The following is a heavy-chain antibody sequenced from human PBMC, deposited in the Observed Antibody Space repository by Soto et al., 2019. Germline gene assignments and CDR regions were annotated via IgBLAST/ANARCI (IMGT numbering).Heavy chain of an antibody. J-gene: IGHJ5*02. V-gene: IGHV4-4*02. Sequence: SETLSLTCAVSGGSITSANWWTWVRQPPGGGLEWIGEISHSGITNYKASLKSRVTMSVDKTKNDVSLKLTSVTAADTAVYYCARVLRGWFDPWGQGTPVTSPQ. CDR1: GGSITSANW. CDR2: ISHSGIT. CDR3: ARVLRGWFDP.